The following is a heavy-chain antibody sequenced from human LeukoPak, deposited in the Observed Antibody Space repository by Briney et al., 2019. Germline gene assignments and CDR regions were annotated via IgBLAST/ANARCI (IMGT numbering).Heavy chain of an antibody. CDR2: INTNTGNP. CDR1: GYTFTSYA. J-gene: IGHJ4*02. CDR3: ASTTYYDFWSGYLVFDY. V-gene: IGHV7-4-1*02. D-gene: IGHD3-3*01. Sequence: ASVKVSCKASGYTFTSYAVNWVRQAPGQGLEWMGWINTNTGNPTYAQGFTGRFVFSLDTSVSTAYLQISSLKAEDTAVYYCASTTYYDFWSGYLVFDYWGQGTLVTVSS.